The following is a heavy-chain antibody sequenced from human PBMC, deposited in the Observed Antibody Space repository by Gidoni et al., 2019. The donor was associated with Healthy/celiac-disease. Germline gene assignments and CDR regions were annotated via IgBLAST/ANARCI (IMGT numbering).Heavy chain of an antibody. Sequence: QVQLVASGGGVVQPGRSLRLSCAAPGFTFSSYALPWVHQGTGKGLEWVPVITYGGRNKDYGESVKGRVTSSRDKSKNTLYRQMNSLRAEDTAVYYCAGVFQLGSWLLPPTFYYGMDVWGQGTTVTVSS. D-gene: IGHD3-22*01. CDR3: AGVFQLGSWLLPPTFYYGMDV. CDR1: GFTFSSYA. J-gene: IGHJ6*02. CDR2: ITYGGRNK. V-gene: IGHV3-30*04.